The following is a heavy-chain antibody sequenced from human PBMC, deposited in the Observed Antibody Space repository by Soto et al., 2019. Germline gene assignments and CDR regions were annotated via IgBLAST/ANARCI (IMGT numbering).Heavy chain of an antibody. D-gene: IGHD2-2*01. CDR2: TYYRSKWYN. CDR3: ARGRWDIVVVPAAIEHYGMDV. J-gene: IGHJ6*02. V-gene: IGHV6-1*01. Sequence: SQTLSRTCAISGDSVSSNSAAWNWIRQSPSRGLEWLGRTYYRSKWYNDYAVSVKSRITINPDTSKNQFSLQLNSVTPEDTAVYYCARGRWDIVVVPAAIEHYGMDVWGQGTTVTVSS. CDR1: GDSVSSNSAA.